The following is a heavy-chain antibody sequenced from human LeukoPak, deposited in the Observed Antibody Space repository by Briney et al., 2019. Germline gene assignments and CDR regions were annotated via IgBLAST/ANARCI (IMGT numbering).Heavy chain of an antibody. D-gene: IGHD3-10*01. CDR3: ARGTFYYGSGRYLGLDY. Sequence: PSETLSLTCTVSGGSISSYYWSWIRQPAGKGLEWIGRIYTSGSTNYNPSLKSRVTMSVDTSKNQFSLKVNSVTAADTAVYYCARGTFYYGSGRYLGLDYWGQGTLVTVSS. CDR1: GGSISSYY. J-gene: IGHJ4*02. CDR2: IYTSGST. V-gene: IGHV4-4*07.